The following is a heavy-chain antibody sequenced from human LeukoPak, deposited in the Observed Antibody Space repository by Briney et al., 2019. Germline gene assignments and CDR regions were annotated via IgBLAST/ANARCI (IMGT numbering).Heavy chain of an antibody. CDR1: GYSFTSYW. CDR2: IDPSDSYT. J-gene: IGHJ4*02. D-gene: IGHD5-12*01. CDR3: ASLYGGSPPYDFDY. Sequence: GESLKISCKGSGYSFTSYWISWVRQMPGKGLEWMGRIDPSDSYTNYSPSFQGHVTISADESISTAYLQWSSLKASDTAMYYCASLYGGSPPYDFDYWGQGTLVTVSS. V-gene: IGHV5-10-1*01.